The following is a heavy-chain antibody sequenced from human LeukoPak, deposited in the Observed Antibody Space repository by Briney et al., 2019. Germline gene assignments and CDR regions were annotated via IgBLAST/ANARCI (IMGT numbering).Heavy chain of an antibody. V-gene: IGHV3-11*01. CDR1: GFTCSDYY. J-gene: IGHJ4*02. Sequence: GGSLRLSCAASGFTCSDYYMSWIRQAPRKGLEWVSYISSSGNIIYYADSVKGRFTISRDNAKNSLYLQMNSLRAEDTAVYYCARVYYGSGAYYKYWGQGTLVTVSS. CDR3: ARVYYGSGAYYKY. CDR2: ISSSGNII. D-gene: IGHD3-10*01.